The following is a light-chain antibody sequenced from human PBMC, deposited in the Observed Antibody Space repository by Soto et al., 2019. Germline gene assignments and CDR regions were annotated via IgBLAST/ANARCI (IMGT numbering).Light chain of an antibody. CDR3: QQYSDSSGA. V-gene: IGKV1-5*01. Sequence: DIQVTPSPSTLSASVGDRVTIXCGASQSIGTWLAWYQQKPGKAPKLLIFDASTLESGVPSRFSGSVSGTDFTLTISSLQPDDFATYYCQQYSDSSGAFGQGTKVDI. CDR1: QSIGTW. CDR2: DAS. J-gene: IGKJ1*01.